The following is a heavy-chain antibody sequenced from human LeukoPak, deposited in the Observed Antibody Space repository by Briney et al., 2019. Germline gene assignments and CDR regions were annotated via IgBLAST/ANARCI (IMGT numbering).Heavy chain of an antibody. Sequence: GGSLRLSCAASGFTFSNYEMNWVRQAPGKGLEWVSYISSSGSTIYYADSVKGRFTIPRDNAKNSLYLQMNSLRAEDTAVYYCARDRTQLERRGYGMDVWGQGTTVTVSS. D-gene: IGHD1-1*01. CDR1: GFTFSNYE. J-gene: IGHJ6*02. V-gene: IGHV3-48*03. CDR3: ARDRTQLERRGYGMDV. CDR2: ISSSGSTI.